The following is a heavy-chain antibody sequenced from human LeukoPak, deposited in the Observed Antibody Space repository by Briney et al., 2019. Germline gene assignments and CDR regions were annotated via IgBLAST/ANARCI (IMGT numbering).Heavy chain of an antibody. V-gene: IGHV3-64*01. CDR3: ARGNDSSGYYYFFDY. CDR2: ISTNGGST. CDR1: GFTFSRYA. Sequence: GSLRLSCAASGFTFSRYAMHWVRQAPGKGLEYVSAISTNGGSTYYASSVKGRFTISRDNSKNTLYLQMVNLRPEDMAVYYCARGNDSSGYYYFFDYWGQGTLVTVSS. D-gene: IGHD3-22*01. J-gene: IGHJ4*02.